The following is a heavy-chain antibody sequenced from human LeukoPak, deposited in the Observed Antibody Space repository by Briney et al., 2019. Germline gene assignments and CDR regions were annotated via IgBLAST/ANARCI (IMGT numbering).Heavy chain of an antibody. V-gene: IGHV3-23*01. D-gene: IGHD6-13*01. CDR3: AKSGTRSSWSPRVKTYLDY. Sequence: PGGSLRLSCAASGFTFSKYAMTWVRQAPGKGLEWVSAISSSTLKIYYADSVKGRFTISRDNSKNTLYLQMNSLRAEDTAVYYCAKSGTRSSWSPRVKTYLDYWGQGTLVTVSS. CDR2: ISSSTLKI. J-gene: IGHJ4*02. CDR1: GFTFSKYA.